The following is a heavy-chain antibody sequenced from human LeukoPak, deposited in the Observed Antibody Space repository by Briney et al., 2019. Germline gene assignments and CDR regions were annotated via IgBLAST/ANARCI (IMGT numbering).Heavy chain of an antibody. CDR3: ARERQISSSAVIRGDIFDY. J-gene: IGHJ4*02. CDR2: IHYSGST. D-gene: IGHD6-6*01. Sequence: SETLSLTCTVSGGSNYWSWIRQPPGKGLEWIGYIHYSGSTNYNPSLKSRVTISVDTSKNQFSLKLSSVTAADTAVYYCARERQISSSAVIRGDIFDYWGQGTLVTVSS. CDR1: GGSNY. V-gene: IGHV4-59*01.